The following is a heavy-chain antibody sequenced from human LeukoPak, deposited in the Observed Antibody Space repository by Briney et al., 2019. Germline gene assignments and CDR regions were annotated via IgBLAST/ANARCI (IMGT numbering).Heavy chain of an antibody. D-gene: IGHD1-26*01. CDR2: IYTSGST. CDR3: AREYYAVDY. J-gene: IGHJ4*02. CDR1: GGSISSGSYY. V-gene: IGHV4-61*02. Sequence: NPSETLSLTCTVSGGSISSGSYYWRWIRQPAGKGLEWIGRIYTSGSTNYNPSLKSRVTISVDTSKNQFSLKLSSVTAADTAVYYCAREYYAVDYWGQGTLVTVSS.